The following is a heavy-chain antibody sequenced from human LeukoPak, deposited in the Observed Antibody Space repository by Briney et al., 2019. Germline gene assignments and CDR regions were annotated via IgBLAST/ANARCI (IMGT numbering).Heavy chain of an antibody. CDR2: IYYSGST. J-gene: IGHJ4*02. CDR3: ARLKYWAAGSYYFDY. CDR1: SDSIYSSNYY. Sequence: SETLSLTCTVSSDSIYSSNYYWGWIRQPPGKGLEWIGSIYYSGSTYYNPSLKSRVTISVDTSKNQFSLKLSSVTAADTAVYYCARLKYWAAGSYYFDYWGQGTLVTVSS. D-gene: IGHD6-13*01. V-gene: IGHV4-39*01.